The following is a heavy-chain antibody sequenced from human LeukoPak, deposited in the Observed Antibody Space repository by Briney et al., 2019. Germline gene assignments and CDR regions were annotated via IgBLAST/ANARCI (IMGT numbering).Heavy chain of an antibody. Sequence: PSETLSLTCTVSGGSISSSSYYWGWIRQPPGKGLEWIGSIYHSGSTYYNPSLKSRVTISVATSKNQFSLKLSSVTAADTAVYYCARHAGYSSGWFFFDYWGQGTLVTVSS. CDR2: IYHSGST. CDR3: ARHAGYSSGWFFFDY. V-gene: IGHV4-39*01. CDR1: GGSISSSSYY. J-gene: IGHJ4*02. D-gene: IGHD6-19*01.